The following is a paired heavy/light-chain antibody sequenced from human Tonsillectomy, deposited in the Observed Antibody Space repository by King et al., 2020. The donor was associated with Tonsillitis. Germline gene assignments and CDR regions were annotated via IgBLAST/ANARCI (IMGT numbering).Heavy chain of an antibody. CDR3: ARVLYDILTGYSDAFDI. Sequence: QVQLQESGPGLVKPSQTLSLTCTVSGGSISSGGYYWSWIRQHPGKGLEWIGYIYYSGSPYYNPSLKSRVTISVDTSKNQFSLRLSSVTAADTAVYYCARVLYDILTGYSDAFDIWGQGTMVSVSS. D-gene: IGHD3-9*01. CDR2: IYYSGSP. V-gene: IGHV4-31*03. CDR1: GGSISSGGYY. J-gene: IGHJ3*02.
Light chain of an antibody. CDR1: QSVSTN. J-gene: IGKJ2*01. CDR2: GAS. Sequence: EIVMTQSPATLSMSPGERATLSCRASQSVSTNLAWYQQKPGQAPRLLIYGASTRATGIPARFSGSGSGTEFTLTISSLQSEDFAVYYCQQYNNWPPMYTFGQGTKLEIK. V-gene: IGKV3-15*01. CDR3: QQYNNWPPMYT.